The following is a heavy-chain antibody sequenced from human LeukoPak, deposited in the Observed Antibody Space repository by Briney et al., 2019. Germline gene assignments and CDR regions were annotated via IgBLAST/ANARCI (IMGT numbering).Heavy chain of an antibody. J-gene: IGHJ5*02. CDR1: GYTLNEIS. CDR2: FDPEEGEI. V-gene: IGHV1-24*01. Sequence: ASVKVSCRVSGYTLNEISMHWVRQAPGKGLEWMGGFDPEEGEIVYAQKFQGRVTMTEDTSTDTAYMELRSLRSEDTTVYYCAXXXXXXXXXXXXXFDPWXXGXLVTVSS. CDR3: AXXXXXXXXXXXXXFDP.